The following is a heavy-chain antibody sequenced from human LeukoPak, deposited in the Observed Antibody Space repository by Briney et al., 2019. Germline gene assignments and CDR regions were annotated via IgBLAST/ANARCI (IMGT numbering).Heavy chain of an antibody. CDR2: ISYDGSNK. D-gene: IGHD2-2*01. CDR1: GFTFSSYG. V-gene: IGHV3-30*18. Sequence: GGSLRLSCAASGFTFSSYGMRWVRQAPGKGLEWVAVISYDGSNKYYADSVKGRFTISRDNSKNTLYLQMNSLRAEDTAVYYCAKDPEDCSSTSCYYYYYYGMDVWGQGTTVTVSS. J-gene: IGHJ6*02. CDR3: AKDPEDCSSTSCYYYYYYGMDV.